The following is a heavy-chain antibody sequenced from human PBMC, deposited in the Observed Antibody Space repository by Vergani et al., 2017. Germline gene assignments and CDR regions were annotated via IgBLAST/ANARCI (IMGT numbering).Heavy chain of an antibody. CDR3: ARDLGLRGFDY. CDR2: ISSSSSYI. CDR1: GFTFSSYS. J-gene: IGHJ4*02. V-gene: IGHV3-21*01. D-gene: IGHD7-27*01. Sequence: EVQLVESGGGLVKPGGSLRLSCAASGFTFSSYSMNWVRQAPGKGLEWVSSISSSSSYIYYADSVKGRFTISRDNANNSLYLQMNSLRAEYTAVYYCARDLGLRGFDYWGQGTLVTVSS.